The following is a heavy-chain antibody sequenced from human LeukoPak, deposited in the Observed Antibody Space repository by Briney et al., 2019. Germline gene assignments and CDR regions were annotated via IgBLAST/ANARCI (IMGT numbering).Heavy chain of an antibody. CDR3: ARDQGVTASPGYFDY. CDR2: INPNSGGT. Sequence: ASVKVSCKASGYTFTGYYMHWVRQAPGQGLEWMGWINPNSGGTNYAQKFQGRVTMTRDTSISTAYMELSRLRSDDTAVYYCARDQGVTASPGYFDYWGQGTLVTVSP. V-gene: IGHV1-2*02. CDR1: GYTFTGYY. D-gene: IGHD5-18*01. J-gene: IGHJ4*02.